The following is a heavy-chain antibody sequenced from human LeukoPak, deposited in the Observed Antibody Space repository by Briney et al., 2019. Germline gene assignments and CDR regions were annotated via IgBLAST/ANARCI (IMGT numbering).Heavy chain of an antibody. Sequence: GGSLRLSCAASGFTFSDYYMSWIRQAPGKGLEWVSYISSSGTTIYYADSVKGRFTISRDNAKNSLYLQMNSLRAEDTAVYYCAREGSGSYYRSYYYMDVWGKGTTVTIS. D-gene: IGHD3-10*01. CDR2: ISSSGTTI. J-gene: IGHJ6*03. CDR3: AREGSGSYYRSYYYMDV. V-gene: IGHV3-11*01. CDR1: GFTFSDYY.